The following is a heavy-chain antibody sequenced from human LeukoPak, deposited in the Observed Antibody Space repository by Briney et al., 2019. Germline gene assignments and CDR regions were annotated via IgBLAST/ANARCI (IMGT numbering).Heavy chain of an antibody. CDR1: GFTFSRYA. Sequence: PGGSLRLSCAATGFTFSRYAMSWVRQAPGKGLEWVSLISGSGGSTKYADSVKGRFTISRDNSKNTLYVQMNSLRAEDTAVYYCAKARGFCSGGSCYNPFDPWGQGTLVTVSS. V-gene: IGHV3-23*01. J-gene: IGHJ5*02. CDR2: ISGSGGST. D-gene: IGHD2-15*01. CDR3: AKARGFCSGGSCYNPFDP.